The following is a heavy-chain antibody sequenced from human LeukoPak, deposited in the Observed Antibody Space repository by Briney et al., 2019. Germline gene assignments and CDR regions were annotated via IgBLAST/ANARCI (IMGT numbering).Heavy chain of an antibody. CDR2: ISGSSDYI. V-gene: IGHV3-21*01. CDR1: GCSFSNYS. CDR3: ARDTLRYDHIWGTYRYAGTFDI. J-gene: IGHJ3*02. Sequence: GWALILSCDAAGCSFSNYSLTWVRQAPGKGPEWVSTISGSSDYIYYADSLKGRFTISRDNAKNSLFLQMNSLRAEDTAVYYCARDTLRYDHIWGTYRYAGTFDIWGQGTMVTVS. D-gene: IGHD3-16*02.